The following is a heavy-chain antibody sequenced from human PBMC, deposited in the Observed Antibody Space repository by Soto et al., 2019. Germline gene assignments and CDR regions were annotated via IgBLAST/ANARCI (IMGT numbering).Heavy chain of an antibody. CDR3: ARELSLFQDQPLNTAFDP. CDR2: TILIFGTA. CDR1: GGTFSSYA. J-gene: IGHJ5*02. Sequence: VASVKVSCKASGGTFSSYAISWVRQAPGQGLEWMGWTILIFGTANYAQKFQGRVTITADESTSTAYMDLSSLRSEDTALYYCARELSLFQDQPLNTAFDPWGQGTLVTVSS. V-gene: IGHV1-69*13. D-gene: IGHD2-2*01.